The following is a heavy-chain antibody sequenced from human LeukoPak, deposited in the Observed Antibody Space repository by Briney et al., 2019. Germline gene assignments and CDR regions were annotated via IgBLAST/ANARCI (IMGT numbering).Heavy chain of an antibody. CDR1: GFTFSIYA. J-gene: IGHJ4*02. CDR2: ISGSGGST. V-gene: IGHV3-23*01. CDR3: AVAPKSVSLSGSYYFDY. D-gene: IGHD1-26*01. Sequence: GGSLRLSCAASGFTFSIYAMSWVRQAPGKGLEWVSAISGSGGSTYYADSVKGRFTISRDNSKNTLYLQMNSLRAEDTAVYYCAVAPKSVSLSGSYYFDYWGQGTLVTVSS.